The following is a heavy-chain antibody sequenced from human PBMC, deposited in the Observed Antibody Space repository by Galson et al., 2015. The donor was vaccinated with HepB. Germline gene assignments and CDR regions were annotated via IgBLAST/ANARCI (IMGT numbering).Heavy chain of an antibody. D-gene: IGHD3-3*02. CDR3: ARHHLWAKVTESPFDS. V-gene: IGHV5-51*01. Sequence: SGAEVKKPGESLKISCKGSGYSFSSYWIAWVRQMPGKGLEWMGIIYPGDSDTTYSPSFQGQVTISADKSISTAYLQWRSLKASDTAMYYCARHHLWAKVTESPFDSWGQGTLVTVSS. CDR1: GYSFSSYW. CDR2: IYPGDSDT. J-gene: IGHJ4*02.